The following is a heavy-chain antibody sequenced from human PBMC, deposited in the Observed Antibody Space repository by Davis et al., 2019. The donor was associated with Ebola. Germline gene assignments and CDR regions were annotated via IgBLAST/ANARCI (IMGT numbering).Heavy chain of an antibody. CDR3: ASTGYNFWTRYYYYTDV. CDR1: GFTFSNYW. Sequence: GESLKISCAASGFTFSNYWMSWVRQAPGKGLEWVSVIYSGGGTYYTDSVKGRFTISRDNSKNTLYFQMKNLRAEDTAVYYCASTGYNFWTRYYYYTDVWGKGTTVTVSS. D-gene: IGHD3-3*01. J-gene: IGHJ6*03. CDR2: IYSGGGT. V-gene: IGHV3-53*01.